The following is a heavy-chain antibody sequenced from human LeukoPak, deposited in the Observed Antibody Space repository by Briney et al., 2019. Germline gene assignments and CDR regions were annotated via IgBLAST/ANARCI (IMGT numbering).Heavy chain of an antibody. D-gene: IGHD3-22*01. CDR1: GYTFTGYY. CDR2: INPNSGGT. Sequence: VASVKVSCKASGYTFTGYYMHWVRQAPGQGLEWMGWINPNSGGTNYAQKFQGRVTMTRDTSISTAYMELSRLRSDDTAVYYCARDSVFEAIDYCDSSGPSRGGYFDYWGQGTLVTVSS. J-gene: IGHJ4*02. CDR3: ARDSVFEAIDYCDSSGPSRGGYFDY. V-gene: IGHV1-2*02.